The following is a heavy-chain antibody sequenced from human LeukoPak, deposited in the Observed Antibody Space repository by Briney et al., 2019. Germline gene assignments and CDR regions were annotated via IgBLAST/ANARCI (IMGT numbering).Heavy chain of an antibody. CDR2: IRYDGSNK. J-gene: IGHJ3*02. D-gene: IGHD2-2*01. Sequence: GGSLRLSCATSGFTFSSYGMHWVRQAPGKGLEWVAFIRYDGSNKYYADSVKGRFTISRDNSKNTLYLQMNSLRAEDTAVYYCAKDLYCSSTSCPPDAFDIWGQGTMVTVSS. CDR1: GFTFSSYG. V-gene: IGHV3-30*02. CDR3: AKDLYCSSTSCPPDAFDI.